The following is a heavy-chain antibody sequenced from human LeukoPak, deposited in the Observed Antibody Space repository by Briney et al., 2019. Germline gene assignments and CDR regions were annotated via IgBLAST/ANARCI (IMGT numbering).Heavy chain of an antibody. J-gene: IGHJ4*02. V-gene: IGHV3-33*01. CDR3: AREGPRGNSQFDY. D-gene: IGHD2/OR15-2a*01. CDR2: IWYDGSNK. CDR1: GFTFSSYG. Sequence: GGSLRLSCAASGFTFSSYGVHWVRQAPGKGLEWVALIWYDGSNKYYADSVKGRLTISRDNSKNTLYLQMNSLRAEDTAVYYCAREGPRGNSQFDYWGQGTLVTVSS.